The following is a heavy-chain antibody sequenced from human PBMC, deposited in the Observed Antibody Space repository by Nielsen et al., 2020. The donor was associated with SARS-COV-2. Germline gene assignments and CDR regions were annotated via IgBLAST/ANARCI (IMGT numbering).Heavy chain of an antibody. V-gene: IGHV3-23*01. CDR2: ISSSGTT. D-gene: IGHD3-10*01. J-gene: IGHJ5*02. CDR1: GFTFANFA. CDR3: ARDNTYYGSGSRWFDP. Sequence: GGSLRLSCTASGFTFANFAMSWVRQAPGKGLEWVSVISSSGTTYYADSVKGRFTISRDNSKNTVYLQMNSLRAEDTAVYYCARDNTYYGSGSRWFDPWGQGTLVTVSS.